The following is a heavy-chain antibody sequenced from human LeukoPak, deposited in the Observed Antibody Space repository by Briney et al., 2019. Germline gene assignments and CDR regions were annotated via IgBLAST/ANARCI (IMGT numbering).Heavy chain of an antibody. CDR3: ARRRLLRRGYYDSSGLRAGVIDI. CDR2: INHSGST. D-gene: IGHD3-22*01. Sequence: SETLSLTCAVYGGSFSGYYWSWIRQPPGKGLEWIGEINHSGSTNYNPSLKSRVTISVDTSKNQFSLKLSSVTAADTAVYYCARRRLLRRGYYDSSGLRAGVIDIWGQGTMVTVSS. CDR1: GGSFSGYY. V-gene: IGHV4-34*01. J-gene: IGHJ3*02.